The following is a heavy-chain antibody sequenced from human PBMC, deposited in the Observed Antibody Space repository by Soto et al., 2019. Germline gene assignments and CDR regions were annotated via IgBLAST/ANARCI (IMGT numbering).Heavy chain of an antibody. CDR3: ARDRARYGSGCYFDY. V-gene: IGHV4-59*01. J-gene: IGHJ4*02. D-gene: IGHD3-10*01. Sequence: SETLCLTCTVSGGSISSYYWSWIRQPPGKGLEWIGYIYYSGSTNYNPSLKSRVTISVDTSKNQLALKLSSVTAADPAVYYCARDRARYGSGCYFDYWGQGTLVTVSS. CDR2: IYYSGST. CDR1: GGSISSYY.